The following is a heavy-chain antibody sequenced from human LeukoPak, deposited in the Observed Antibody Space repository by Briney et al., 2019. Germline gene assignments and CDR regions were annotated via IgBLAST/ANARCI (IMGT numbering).Heavy chain of an antibody. J-gene: IGHJ4*02. CDR3: ARGWDTAMVRPFDY. V-gene: IGHV4-61*02. CDR1: GRSISSGSYY. CDR2: IYTSGST. Sequence: SETLSLTCTVSGRSISSGSYYWSWIRQPAGKGLEWIGRIYTSGSTNYNPSLKSRVTISVDTSKNQFSLKLSSVTAADTAVYYCARGWDTAMVRPFDYWGQGTLVTVSS. D-gene: IGHD5-18*01.